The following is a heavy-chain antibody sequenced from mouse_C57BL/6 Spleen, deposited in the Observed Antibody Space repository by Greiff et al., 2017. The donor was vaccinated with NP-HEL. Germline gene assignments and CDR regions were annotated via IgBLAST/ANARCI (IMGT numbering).Heavy chain of an antibody. CDR3: ARGDGSHWYFDV. J-gene: IGHJ1*03. V-gene: IGHV1-54*01. Sequence: VQLQQSGAELVRPGTSVKVSCKASGYAFTNYLIEWVKQRPGQGLEWIGVINPGSGGTNYNEKFKGKATLTADKSSSTAYMQLSSLTSEDSAVYFCARGDGSHWYFDVWGTGTTVTVAS. CDR2: INPGSGGT. CDR1: GYAFTNYL. D-gene: IGHD1-1*01.